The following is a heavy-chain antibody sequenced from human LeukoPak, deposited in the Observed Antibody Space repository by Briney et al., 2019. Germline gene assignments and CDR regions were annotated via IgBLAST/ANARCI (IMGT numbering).Heavy chain of an antibody. V-gene: IGHV3-74*01. J-gene: IGHJ6*04. CDR2: INSDGRSI. D-gene: IGHD3-10*02. CDR1: GFPFSSYW. CDR3: AELGITMIGGV. Sequence: PGGSLRLSCAASGFPFSSYWMHWVRQAPGKGLVWVSRINSDGRSISYADSVKGRFTISRDNSKNTLYLQMNSLRAEDTAVYYCAELGITMIGGVWGKGTTVTISS.